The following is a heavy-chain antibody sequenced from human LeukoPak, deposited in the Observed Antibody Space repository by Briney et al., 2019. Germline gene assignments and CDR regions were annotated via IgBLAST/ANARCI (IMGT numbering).Heavy chain of an antibody. CDR2: INPNGGYT. Sequence: ASVKVSCKASGYTFTGYYMHWVRQAPGQGLEWLGIINPNGGYTTYAQKFQGRVTMTRDTSTNTVYMELSSLRSEDTAVYYCARDKGSGTYQMANWGQGTLVTVSS. J-gene: IGHJ4*02. D-gene: IGHD3-10*01. CDR1: GYTFTGYY. CDR3: ARDKGSGTYQMAN. V-gene: IGHV1-46*01.